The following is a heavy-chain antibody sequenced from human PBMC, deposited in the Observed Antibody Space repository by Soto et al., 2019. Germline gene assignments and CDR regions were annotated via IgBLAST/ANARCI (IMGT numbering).Heavy chain of an antibody. CDR1: GGSVSSPSYY. CDR2: IYYSGST. J-gene: IGHJ4*02. CDR3: ARTIKKLAVISAFDY. V-gene: IGHV4-61*01. Sequence: KPSETLSLTCSVSGGSVSSPSYYWSWIRQPPGKGLEWLGYIYYSGSTNYNPSLKSRLTISIDTAKKQFSLKLRSVTAADTAVYYCARTIKKLAVISAFDYWGQGTLVTVSS. D-gene: IGHD3-22*01.